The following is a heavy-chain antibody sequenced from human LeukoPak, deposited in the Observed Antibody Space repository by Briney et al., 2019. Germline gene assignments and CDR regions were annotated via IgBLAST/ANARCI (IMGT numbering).Heavy chain of an antibody. CDR2: IIPFLGTT. D-gene: IGHD2-21*01. J-gene: IGHJ4*02. CDR1: GGVFTTYA. CDR3: TIIPNVILFTHYFEY. V-gene: IGHV1-69*11. Sequence: SVKVSCKASGGVFTTYAVSWVRQAPGQGLEWMGSIIPFLGTTNYAQKFQGRVTITADEPTRTAHMELTYVRSDDTAVYYCTIIPNVILFTHYFEYWGQGTLVTVSS.